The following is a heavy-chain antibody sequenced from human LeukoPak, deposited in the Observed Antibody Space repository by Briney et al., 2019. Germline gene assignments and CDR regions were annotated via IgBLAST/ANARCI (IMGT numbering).Heavy chain of an antibody. Sequence: GGSLRLSCAASGFTFSSYSMNWVRQAPGKGLEWVSSISSSSSYIYYADSVKGRFTISRDNAKNSLHLQMNSLRAEDTAVYYCARVFLGYCSGGSCSNWGQGTLVTVSS. CDR1: GFTFSSYS. CDR3: ARVFLGYCSGGSCSN. J-gene: IGHJ4*02. D-gene: IGHD2-15*01. V-gene: IGHV3-21*01. CDR2: ISSSSSYI.